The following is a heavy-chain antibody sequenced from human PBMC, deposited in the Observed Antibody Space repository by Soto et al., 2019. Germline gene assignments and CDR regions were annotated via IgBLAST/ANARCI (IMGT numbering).Heavy chain of an antibody. D-gene: IGHD3-3*01. CDR2: ISGIGGST. V-gene: IGHV3-23*01. Sequence: GGSLRLSCAASGFTFSSYAMSWVRQAPGKGLEWVSAISGIGGSTYYADSVKGRFTISRDNSKNTLYLQMNSLRAEDTAVYYCAKGGVVIISYFDYWGQGTQVTVSS. CDR1: GFTFSSYA. CDR3: AKGGVVIISYFDY. J-gene: IGHJ4*02.